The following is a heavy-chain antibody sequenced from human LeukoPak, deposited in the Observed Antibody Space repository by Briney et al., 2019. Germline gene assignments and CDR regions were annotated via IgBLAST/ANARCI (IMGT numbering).Heavy chain of an antibody. Sequence: PSETLSLTCTVSGGSISSSSYYWGWIRQPPGKGLEWIGSIYYSGSTYYNPSLKSRVTISVDTSKNQFSLKLSSVTAADTAVYYCARDLFAHYGDYEGVEYYFDYWGQGTLVTVSS. CDR3: ARDLFAHYGDYEGVEYYFDY. D-gene: IGHD4-17*01. V-gene: IGHV4-39*07. CDR1: GGSISSSSYY. J-gene: IGHJ4*02. CDR2: IYYSGST.